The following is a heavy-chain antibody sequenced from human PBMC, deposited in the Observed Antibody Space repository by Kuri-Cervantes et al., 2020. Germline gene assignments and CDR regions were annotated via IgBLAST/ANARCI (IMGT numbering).Heavy chain of an antibody. CDR3: ARLTNWGPYWYFDL. CDR1: GWSFSGYY. CDR2: IYYSGST. J-gene: IGHJ2*01. V-gene: IGHV4-34*01. D-gene: IGHD7-27*01. Sequence: SQTLSLTCAVYGWSFSGYYWTWIRQPPGKGLEWIGSIYYSGSTYYNPSLKSRVTISVDTSKNQFSLKLSSVTAADTAVYYCARLTNWGPYWYFDLWGRGTLVTVSS.